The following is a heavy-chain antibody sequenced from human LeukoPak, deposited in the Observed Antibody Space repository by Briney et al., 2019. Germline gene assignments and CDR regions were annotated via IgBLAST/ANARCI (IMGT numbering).Heavy chain of an antibody. Sequence: SETLSLTCTVSGGSISTYYWSWIRQPPGKELEWIGYIYYSGSTIYNPSLKSRVTISVDTSKNQFSLNLSSVTAADTAVYYCARDIRDGYNEYYFDSWGQGTLVTVSS. D-gene: IGHD5-24*01. J-gene: IGHJ4*02. CDR2: IYYSGST. CDR1: GGSISTYY. V-gene: IGHV4-59*01. CDR3: ARDIRDGYNEYYFDS.